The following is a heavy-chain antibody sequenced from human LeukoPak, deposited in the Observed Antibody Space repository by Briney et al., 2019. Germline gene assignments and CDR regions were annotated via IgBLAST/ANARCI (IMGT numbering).Heavy chain of an antibody. CDR3: ARLRGYYYDY. J-gene: IGHJ4*02. CDR1: GGSINSYY. V-gene: IGHV4-59*08. Sequence: PSETLSLTCTVSGGSINSYYWSWIRQPPGKGLEWIGNLYYSGSTNYNPSLKSRVTISVDTSKNQFSETQSCVSAADTSVYYCARLRGYYYDYWGQGTQVTVSS. CDR2: LYYSGST. D-gene: IGHD5-12*01.